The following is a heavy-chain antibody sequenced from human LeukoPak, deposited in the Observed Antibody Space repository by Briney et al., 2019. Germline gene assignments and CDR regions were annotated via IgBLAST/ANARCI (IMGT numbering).Heavy chain of an antibody. CDR1: GFTSSSYS. CDR3: AKETSPIFGHAFDI. J-gene: IGHJ3*02. D-gene: IGHD3-3*01. CDR2: ISSSSSYI. V-gene: IGHV3-21*04. Sequence: GGSLRLSCAASGFTSSSYSMNWVRQAPGKGLEWVSSISSSSSYIYYADSVKGRFTISRDNAKNSLYLQMNSLRAEDMALYYCAKETSPIFGHAFDIWGQGTMVTVSS.